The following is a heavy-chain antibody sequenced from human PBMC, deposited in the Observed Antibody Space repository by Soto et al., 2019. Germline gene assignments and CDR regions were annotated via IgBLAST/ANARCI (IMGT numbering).Heavy chain of an antibody. D-gene: IGHD2-2*01. V-gene: IGHV4-4*02. Sequence: PSETLSVTCAISVGSISSSNWWSWFRQPPVKGLEWTGEIYHSGSTSYNPSLKSRVTISVDKSKNQFSLKLSSVTAADTAVYYCARARGLYCSSTSCYLLDNWFDPWGQGTMVTVSS. J-gene: IGHJ5*02. CDR3: ARARGLYCSSTSCYLLDNWFDP. CDR1: VGSISSSNW. CDR2: IYHSGST.